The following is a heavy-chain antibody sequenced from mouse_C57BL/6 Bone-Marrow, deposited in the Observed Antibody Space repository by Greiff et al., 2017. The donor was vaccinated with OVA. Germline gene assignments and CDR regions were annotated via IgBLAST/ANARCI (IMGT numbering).Heavy chain of an antibody. CDR1: GFTFTDYY. V-gene: IGHV1-36*01. D-gene: IGHD4-1*01. CDR2: VYPYNGGT. J-gene: IGHJ1*03. CDR3: ARFELGKWYFDV. Sequence: DVKLQESGPVLVKPGPSVKISCKASGFTFTDYYMHWVKQSHGKSLEWIGLVYPYNGGTSYNQKFKGKATLTVDTSSSTAYMELNSLTSEDSAVYYCARFELGKWYFDVWGTGTTVTVSS.